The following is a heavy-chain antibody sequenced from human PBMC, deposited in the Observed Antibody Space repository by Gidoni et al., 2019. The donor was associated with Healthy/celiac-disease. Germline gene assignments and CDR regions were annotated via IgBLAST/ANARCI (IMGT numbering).Heavy chain of an antibody. CDR2: IYYSGST. V-gene: IGHV4-30-4*01. CDR3: ASEVVAATRSFDY. CDR1: SISSGDYY. Sequence: SISSGDYYWSWIRQPPGKGLEWIGYIYYSGSTYYNPSLKSRVTISVDTSKNQFSLKLSSVTAADTAVYYCASEVVAATRSFDYWGQGTRVTVSS. D-gene: IGHD2-15*01. J-gene: IGHJ4*02.